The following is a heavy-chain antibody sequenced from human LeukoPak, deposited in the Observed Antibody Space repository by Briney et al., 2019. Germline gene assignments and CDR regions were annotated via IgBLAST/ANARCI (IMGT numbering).Heavy chain of an antibody. CDR1: GFTFSSYA. CDR3: AKGIAAGGLTTFDY. Sequence: GGFLRLSCSASGFTFSSYAVNWVRQAPGKGLEYISGISSNGGSIYYADSVKGRFTISRDNSMNTLYLQMSSLRPEDTAVYYCAKGIAAGGLTTFDYWGQGTLVTVSS. J-gene: IGHJ4*02. V-gene: IGHV3-64D*06. D-gene: IGHD6-13*01. CDR2: ISSNGGSI.